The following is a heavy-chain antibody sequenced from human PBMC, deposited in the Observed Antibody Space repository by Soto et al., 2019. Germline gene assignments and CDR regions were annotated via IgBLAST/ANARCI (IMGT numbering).Heavy chain of an antibody. CDR3: AGGDYTGAGTFHLTEH. V-gene: IGHV3-74*02. Sequence: EVQLVESGGDLVQPGGSLRLSCTASGLTFNNYWMHWVRQAPGKGPVWVSRINGDGRTTTYADSVRGRFTISRDNAKNTVYLQMNSLRAEDTAVYYCAGGDYTGAGTFHLTEHWGQGSLVTVSS. D-gene: IGHD3-10*01. J-gene: IGHJ4*02. CDR1: GLTFNNYW. CDR2: INGDGRTT.